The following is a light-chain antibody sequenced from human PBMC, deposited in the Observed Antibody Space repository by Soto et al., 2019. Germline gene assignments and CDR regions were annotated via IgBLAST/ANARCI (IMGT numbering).Light chain of an antibody. CDR1: NIGTKS. V-gene: IGLV3-21*02. J-gene: IGLJ1*01. CDR3: QVWERISDHNFV. CDR2: DDR. Sequence: SYELTQPPSVSVSPGQTATITCGGDNIGTKSVHWYRQRPGQAPVLVLYDDRDRPSGIPERFSGSNSGNTATLTISRVEAGDEADYYCQVWERISDHNFVFGDGTKLTVL.